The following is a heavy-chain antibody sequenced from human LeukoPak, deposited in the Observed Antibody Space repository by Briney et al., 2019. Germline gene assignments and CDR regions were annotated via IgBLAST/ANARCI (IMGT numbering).Heavy chain of an antibody. Sequence: GGPLRLSCAASGFTFGIYAMSWVRQAPGKGLEWVSGISGSASTYYADSVKGRFTISRDNSKNTLYLQMSSLRAEDTAVYYCAISGGYWAWAHWGQGTLVTVSS. CDR2: ISGSAST. CDR1: GFTFGIYA. D-gene: IGHD1-26*01. J-gene: IGHJ4*02. V-gene: IGHV3-23*01. CDR3: AISGGYWAWAH.